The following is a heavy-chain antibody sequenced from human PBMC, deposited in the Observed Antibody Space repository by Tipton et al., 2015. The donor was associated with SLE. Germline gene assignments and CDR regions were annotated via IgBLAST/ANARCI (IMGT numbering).Heavy chain of an antibody. D-gene: IGHD3-22*01. CDR1: GGSISSSSYY. J-gene: IGHJ6*02. V-gene: IGHV4-39*01. CDR2: IYYSGST. CDR3: ARGGRDLYYYDSSGYYYHYYYGMDV. Sequence: TLSLTCTVSGGSISSSSYYWGWIRQPPGKGLEWIGSIYYSGSTYYNPSLKSRVTISVDTSKNQFSLKLSSVTAADTAVYYCARGGRDLYYYDSSGYYYHYYYGMDVWGQGTTVTVSS.